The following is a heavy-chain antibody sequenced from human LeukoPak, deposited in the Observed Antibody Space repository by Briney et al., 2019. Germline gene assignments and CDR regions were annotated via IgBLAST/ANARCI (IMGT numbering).Heavy chain of an antibody. V-gene: IGHV1-18*04. CDR1: GYTFTSYG. D-gene: IGHD1-1*01. Sequence: ASVKVSCKASGYTFTSYGISWVRQAPGQGLEWMGWISAYNGNTNYAQKLQGRVTTTTDTSTSTAYMEPRSLRSDDTAVYYCARGDVDWNDFDYWGQGTLVTVSS. J-gene: IGHJ4*02. CDR3: ARGDVDWNDFDY. CDR2: ISAYNGNT.